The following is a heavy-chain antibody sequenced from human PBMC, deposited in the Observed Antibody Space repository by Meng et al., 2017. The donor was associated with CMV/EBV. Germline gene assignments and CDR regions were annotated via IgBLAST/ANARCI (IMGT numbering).Heavy chain of an antibody. J-gene: IGHJ5*02. D-gene: IGHD6-13*01. CDR1: GYTLAELS. CDR2: FDPEDGET. Sequence: ASVRVSCKVSGYTLAELSMHWVRQAPGKGLEWMGGFDPEDGETIYAQKFQGRVTITTDESTSTAYMELSSLRSEDTAVYYCARDRVKAAGQIWATNWFDPWGQGTLVTVSS. V-gene: IGHV1-24*01. CDR3: ARDRVKAAGQIWATNWFDP.